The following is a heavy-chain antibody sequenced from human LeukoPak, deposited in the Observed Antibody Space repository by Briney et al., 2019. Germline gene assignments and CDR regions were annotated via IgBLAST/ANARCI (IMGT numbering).Heavy chain of an antibody. J-gene: IGHJ4*02. D-gene: IGHD6-13*01. CDR2: IIPILGIA. Sequence: VASVKVSCKASGGTFSSYAISWVRQAPGQGLEWMGRIIPILGIANYAQKFQGRVTITADKSTSTAYMELSSLRSEDTAVYYCARELIAAAGTGYFDYWGQGTLVTVSS. CDR1: GGTFSSYA. V-gene: IGHV1-69*04. CDR3: ARELIAAAGTGYFDY.